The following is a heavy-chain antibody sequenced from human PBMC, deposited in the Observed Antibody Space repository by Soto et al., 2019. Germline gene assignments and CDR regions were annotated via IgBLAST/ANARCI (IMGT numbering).Heavy chain of an antibody. V-gene: IGHV1-46*01. CDR3: ARGGHVVVVTAALDY. Sequence: QVQLMQSGAEVKKPGASVKVSCKASGDTFTDYYIHWVRQAPGQGLEWMGTVNPSGGHTTYAQHCLGRVTXTXEXSPXTLYMELTSLTSDDTAVYYCARGGHVVVVTAALDYWGQGTLVTVSS. J-gene: IGHJ4*02. CDR2: VNPSGGHT. D-gene: IGHD2-21*02. CDR1: GDTFTDYY.